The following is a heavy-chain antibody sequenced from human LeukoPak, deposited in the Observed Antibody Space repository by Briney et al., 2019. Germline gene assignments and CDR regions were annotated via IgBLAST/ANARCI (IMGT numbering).Heavy chain of an antibody. V-gene: IGHV4-38-2*02. D-gene: IGHD1-26*01. J-gene: IGHJ4*02. CDR3: ARVVVGATSTSGLHFDY. CDR1: GYSISSGYY. Sequence: SETLSLTCTVSGYSISSGYYWGWIRQPPGKGLEWIGSIYHSGSTYYNPSLKSRVTISVDTSKNQFSLKLSSVTAADTAVYYCARVVVGATSTSGLHFDYWGQGTLVTVSS. CDR2: IYHSGST.